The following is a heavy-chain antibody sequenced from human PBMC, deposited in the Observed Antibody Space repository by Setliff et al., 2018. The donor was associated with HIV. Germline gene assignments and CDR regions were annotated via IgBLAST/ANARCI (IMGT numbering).Heavy chain of an antibody. CDR2: IYTSGST. Sequence: PSETLSLTCTVSGGSISSGSYYWSWIRQPAGKGLEWIGRIYTSGSTNYNPSLKSRVTISLDTSKNQFSLKLSSVTAADTAVYYCARDFRDYGGNYWYFDLWGRGTLVTSPQ. D-gene: IGHD4-17*01. CDR3: ARDFRDYGGNYWYFDL. J-gene: IGHJ2*01. CDR1: GGSISSGSYY. V-gene: IGHV4-61*02.